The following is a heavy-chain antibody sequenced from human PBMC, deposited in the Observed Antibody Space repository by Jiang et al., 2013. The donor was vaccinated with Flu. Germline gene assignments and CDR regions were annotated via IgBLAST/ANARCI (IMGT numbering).Heavy chain of an antibody. D-gene: IGHD3-3*01. CDR2: IYSGGST. J-gene: IGHJ4*02. CDR3: AKITIFGVVPYYFDY. CDR1: GFTVSSNY. V-gene: IGHV3-66*01. Sequence: SGFTVSSNYMSWVRQAPGKGLEWVSVIYSGGSTYYADSVKGRFTISRDNSKNTLYLQMNSLRAEDTAVYYCAKITIFGVVPYYFDYWGQGTLVTVSS.